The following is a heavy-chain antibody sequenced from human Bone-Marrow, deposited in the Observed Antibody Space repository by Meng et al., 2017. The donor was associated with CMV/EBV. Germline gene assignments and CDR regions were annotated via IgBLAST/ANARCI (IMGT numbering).Heavy chain of an antibody. J-gene: IGHJ4*02. CDR3: ARVLSGYFDY. CDR1: GGSFSDYY. CDR2: IYYSGST. Sequence: VQLQQGGAGLLKPSATLFLPCAVYGGSFSDYYWGWIRQPPGKGLEWIGYIYYSGSTYYNPSLKSRVTISVDSSKNQFSLKLSSVTAADTAVYYCARVLSGYFDYWGQGTLVTVSS. V-gene: IGHV4-30-4*08. D-gene: IGHD2-15*01.